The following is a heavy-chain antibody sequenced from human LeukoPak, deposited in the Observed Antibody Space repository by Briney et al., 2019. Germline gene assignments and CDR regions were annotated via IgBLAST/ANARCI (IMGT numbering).Heavy chain of an antibody. CDR3: ARWGTGFDY. D-gene: IGHD1-1*01. CDR2: IYYSGST. CDR1: GGSISSYY. V-gene: IGHV4-59*12. Sequence: SETLSLTCTVSGGSISSYYWSWIRQPPGKGLEWIGYIYYSGSTYYNPSFKSRVTISVDTSKNQFSLKLSSVTAADTAVYYCARWGTGFDYWGQGTLVTVSS. J-gene: IGHJ4*02.